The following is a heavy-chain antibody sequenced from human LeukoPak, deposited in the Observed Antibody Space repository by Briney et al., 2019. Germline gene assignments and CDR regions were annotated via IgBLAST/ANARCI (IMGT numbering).Heavy chain of an antibody. CDR2: INHSGST. CDR3: ARALRGGLSSIAVAGKRRGPMDV. Sequence: SETLSLTCAVYGGSFSGYYWSWIRQPPGKGLEWIGEINHSGSTNYNPSLKSRVTISVDTSKNQFSLKLSSVTAADTAVYYCARALRGGLSSIAVAGKRRGPMDVWGKGTTVTVSS. CDR1: GGSFSGYY. J-gene: IGHJ6*03. V-gene: IGHV4-34*01. D-gene: IGHD6-19*01.